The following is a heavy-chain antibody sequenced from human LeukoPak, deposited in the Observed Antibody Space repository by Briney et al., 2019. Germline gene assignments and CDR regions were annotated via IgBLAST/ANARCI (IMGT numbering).Heavy chain of an antibody. CDR1: GFTFSSYS. CDR2: ISSSSSYI. V-gene: IGHV3-21*01. D-gene: IGHD2-2*01. CDR3: ARAPSSSRGYFQH. Sequence: PGGSLRRSCAASGFTFSSYSMNWVRQAPGKGLEWVSSISSSSSYIYYADSVKGRFTISRDNAKNSLYLQMNSLRAEDTAVYYCARAPSSSRGYFQHWGQGTLVTVSS. J-gene: IGHJ1*01.